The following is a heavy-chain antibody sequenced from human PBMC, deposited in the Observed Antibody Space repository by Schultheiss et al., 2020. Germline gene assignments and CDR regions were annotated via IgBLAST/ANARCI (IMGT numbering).Heavy chain of an antibody. Sequence: SGPTLVKPTQTLTLTCTFSGFSLTTSGVGVGWIRQSPGKALEWLALIYWDDDKYYSTSLKSRLTITKDTSKNQVVLTMTNMDPVDTATYYCAHSITTVVTPNFDYWGQGTLVTVSS. V-gene: IGHV2-5*02. CDR2: IYWDDDK. CDR1: GFSLTTSGVG. D-gene: IGHD4-23*01. J-gene: IGHJ4*02. CDR3: AHSITTVVTPNFDY.